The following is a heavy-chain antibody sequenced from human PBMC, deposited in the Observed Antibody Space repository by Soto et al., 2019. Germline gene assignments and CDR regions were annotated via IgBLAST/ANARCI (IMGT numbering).Heavy chain of an antibody. CDR3: AHSHSSGWDSFPYFDY. CDR2: IYWDDDK. Sequence: QITLKESGPTLVKPPQTLTLTCTFSGFSLSTSGVGVGWIRQPPVTALEWLALIYWDDDKRYSPSLNSRLTIAKDNPKSQVVLTMTDMDPVDTATLYCAHSHSSGWDSFPYFDYWGQGTLVTVSS. D-gene: IGHD6-19*01. V-gene: IGHV2-5*02. J-gene: IGHJ4*02. CDR1: GFSLSTSGVG.